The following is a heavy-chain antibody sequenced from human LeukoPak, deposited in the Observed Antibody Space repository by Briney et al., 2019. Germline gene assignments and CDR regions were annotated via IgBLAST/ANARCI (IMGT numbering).Heavy chain of an antibody. CDR1: GFTFTSSA. Sequence: SVKVSCKASGFTFTSSAVQWVRQARGQRLEWIGWIVVGSGNTNYAQKFQERVTITRDMSTSTAYMELSSLRAEDTAVYYCAKDHYYYDSSGYSDYWGQGTLVTVSS. V-gene: IGHV1-58*01. CDR3: AKDHYYYDSSGYSDY. D-gene: IGHD3-22*01. J-gene: IGHJ4*02. CDR2: IVVGSGNT.